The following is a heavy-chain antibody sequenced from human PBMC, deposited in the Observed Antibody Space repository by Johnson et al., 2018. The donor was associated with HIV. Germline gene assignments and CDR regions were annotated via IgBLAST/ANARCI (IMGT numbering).Heavy chain of an antibody. J-gene: IGHJ3*02. CDR1: GFSFSNFG. CDR2: ISFAGNKR. CDR3: AMELVRYAFDT. V-gene: IGHV3-30*03. Sequence: QVQLVESGGGVVQPGRSLRLSCAASGFSFSNFGFHWVRQAPGKGLEWVAAISFAGNKRYYAESVTGRFTISSENSKSMLFLQLNSLRGDDTAVYYCAMELVRYAFDTWGQGTMVTVSS. D-gene: IGHD6-6*01.